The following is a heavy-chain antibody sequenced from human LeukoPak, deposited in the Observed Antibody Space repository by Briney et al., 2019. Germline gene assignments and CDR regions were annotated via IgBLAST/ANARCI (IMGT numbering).Heavy chain of an antibody. CDR3: AKVRYSSSWYECYFDY. V-gene: IGHV3-7*01. CDR1: GFTFSSYW. D-gene: IGHD6-13*01. Sequence: GGSLRLSCAASGFTFSSYWMSWVRRAPGKGLEWVANIKQDGSEKYYVDSVKGRFTISRDNAKNSLYLQMNSLRAEDTAVYYCAKVRYSSSWYECYFDYWGQGTLVTVSS. J-gene: IGHJ4*02. CDR2: IKQDGSEK.